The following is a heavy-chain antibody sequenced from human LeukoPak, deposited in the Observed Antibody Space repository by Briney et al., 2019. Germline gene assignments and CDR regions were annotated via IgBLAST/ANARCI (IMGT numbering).Heavy chain of an antibody. V-gene: IGHV1-18*01. CDR1: GYTFTSYG. CDR2: ISAYNGNT. J-gene: IGHJ4*02. D-gene: IGHD1-26*01. CDR3: ARGRWELLSVSSEAYFDY. Sequence: ASVKVSCRASGYTFTSYGISWVRQAPGQGLEWMGWISAYNGNTNYAQKLQGRLTMTTDTSTSTAYMELRSLRSDDTAVDYCARGRWELLSVSSEAYFDYWGQGTLVTVSS.